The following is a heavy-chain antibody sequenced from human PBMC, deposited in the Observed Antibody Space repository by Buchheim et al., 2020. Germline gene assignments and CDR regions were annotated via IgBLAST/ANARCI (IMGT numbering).Heavy chain of an antibody. V-gene: IGHV4-31*03. J-gene: IGHJ6*02. CDR2: IYYSGST. D-gene: IGHD4-17*01. Sequence: QVQLQESGPGLVKPSQTLSLTCTVSGGSISSGGYYWSWIRQHPGKGLEWIGYIYYSGSTYYNPSLKSRVTISVDTSKNQFSLKLSSVTAADTAVYYCARDPGFLYDSPYGDYVRSPRYYYYYGMDVWGQGTT. CDR1: GGSISSGGYY. CDR3: ARDPGFLYDSPYGDYVRSPRYYYYYGMDV.